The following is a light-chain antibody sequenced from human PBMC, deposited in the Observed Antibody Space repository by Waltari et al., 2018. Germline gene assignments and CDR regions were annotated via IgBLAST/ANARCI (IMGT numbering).Light chain of an antibody. V-gene: IGKV1-27*01. J-gene: IGKJ3*01. CDR1: QGIASS. CDR3: QEYDTGPLFT. Sequence: DIQMTQSPSSLSASVGERVTITCRASQGIASSLAWYQQKPGKVPNLLIYSASILQSGVPSRFSGSGSGTEFTLTISSLQPEDVATYYCQEYDTGPLFTFGPGTKVEIK. CDR2: SAS.